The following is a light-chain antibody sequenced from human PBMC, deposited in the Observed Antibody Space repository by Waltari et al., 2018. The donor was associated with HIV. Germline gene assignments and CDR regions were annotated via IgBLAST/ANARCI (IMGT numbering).Light chain of an antibody. J-gene: IGKJ5*01. Sequence: DIQMTQSPSSLSASIGDRVTITCRASETINRSLNWYQYTPGKAPKVVIFAASSLQSGVPSRFNGSGSGTDFTLTISSLQPEDFVTYFCQQSYSSPITFGQGTRLKI. CDR2: AAS. CDR3: QQSYSSPIT. V-gene: IGKV1-39*01. CDR1: ETINRS.